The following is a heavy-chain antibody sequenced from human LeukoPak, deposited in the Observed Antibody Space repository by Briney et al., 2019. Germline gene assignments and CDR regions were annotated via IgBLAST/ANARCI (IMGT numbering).Heavy chain of an antibody. CDR3: ARESKGSSSPVDV. D-gene: IGHD2-15*01. CDR1: GFTVSSNY. CDR2: IYSGGST. V-gene: IGHV3-66*01. J-gene: IGHJ6*02. Sequence: PGGSLRLSCAASGFTVSSNYMSWVRQAPGKGLEWVSVIYSGGSTYYADSVKGRFTISRDNSKNTLYLQMNSLRAEDTAVYYCARESKGSSSPVDVWGQGTTVTVSS.